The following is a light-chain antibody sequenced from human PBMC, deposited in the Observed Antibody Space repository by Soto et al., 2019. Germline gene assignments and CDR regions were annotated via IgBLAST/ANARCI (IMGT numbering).Light chain of an antibody. CDR1: QSVSSN. J-gene: IGKJ4*01. V-gene: IGKV3-15*01. CDR3: QQYNNWPPRVT. CDR2: GAS. Sequence: EILMTQSPATLSVCPGERATLSCRASQSVSSNLAWYQQKPGQAPRLLIYGASTRATGIPARFSGSGSGTEFTLTISSLQSEDFAVYYCQQYNNWPPRVTFGGGTKVEIK.